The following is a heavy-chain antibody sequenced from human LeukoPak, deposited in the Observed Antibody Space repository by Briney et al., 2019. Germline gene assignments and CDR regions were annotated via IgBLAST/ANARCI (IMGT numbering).Heavy chain of an antibody. Sequence: ASVKVSCKVSGHTLNELSMHWVRQPPGKGLEWMGGFDPEDEDTVYAQKFQGRITMTTDTSTSTAYMELRSLRSDDTAMYYCARRGGKNYGDYLLYYYYMDVWGKGTTVTVSS. CDR2: FDPEDEDT. CDR3: ARRGGKNYGDYLLYYYYMDV. J-gene: IGHJ6*03. V-gene: IGHV1-24*01. CDR1: GHTLNELS. D-gene: IGHD4-17*01.